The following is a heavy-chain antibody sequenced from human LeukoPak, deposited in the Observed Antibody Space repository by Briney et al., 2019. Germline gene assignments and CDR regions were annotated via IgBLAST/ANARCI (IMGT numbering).Heavy chain of an antibody. CDR2: IYYSGST. Sequence: SETLSLTCTVSGGSINDYYWTWIRQPPGKGLEWIGHIYYSGSTNYNPSLKSRVTISVDTSKNQFSLKLSSVTAADTAVYYCATSAARDYDFWSGSQDYYFDYWGQGTLVTVSS. V-gene: IGHV4-59*08. CDR3: ATSAARDYDFWSGSQDYYFDY. CDR1: GGSINDYY. D-gene: IGHD3-3*01. J-gene: IGHJ4*02.